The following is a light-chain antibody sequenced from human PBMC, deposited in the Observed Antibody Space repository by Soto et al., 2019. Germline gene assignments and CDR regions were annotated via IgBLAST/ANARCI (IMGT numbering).Light chain of an antibody. J-gene: IGKJ2*02. Sequence: IQMTQSPSTLSASVGDRVTITCRASPRFSTWLAWYQQKPWKAPRLLLYDASILDGGVPSRFRGLGSGTEFTLTISGLQPDDFAPYDWQQYNYYPCSFAQGTKLEI. CDR1: PRFSTW. CDR3: QQYNYYPCS. V-gene: IGKV1-5*01. CDR2: DAS.